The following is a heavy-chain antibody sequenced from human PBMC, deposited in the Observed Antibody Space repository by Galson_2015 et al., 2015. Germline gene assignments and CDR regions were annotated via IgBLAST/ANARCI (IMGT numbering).Heavy chain of an antibody. CDR1: GFTFSNAW. CDR3: TTELYYGSGRD. V-gene: IGHV3-15*01. D-gene: IGHD3-10*01. J-gene: IGHJ4*02. Sequence: SLRLSCAASGFTFSNAWMSWVRQAPGKGLEWVGRIKSKTDGGTTDYAAPVKGRFTISRDDSKNTLYLQMNSLKTEDTAVYYCTTELYYGSGRDWGQGTLVTVSS. CDR2: IKSKTDGGTT.